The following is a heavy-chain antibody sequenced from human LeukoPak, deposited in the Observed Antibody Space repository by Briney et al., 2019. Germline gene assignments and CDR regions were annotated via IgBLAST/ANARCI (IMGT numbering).Heavy chain of an antibody. D-gene: IGHD4-17*01. CDR2: IYTSGST. V-gene: IGHV4-61*02. J-gene: IGHJ4*02. Sequence: SETLSLTCTVSGGSISSGSYYWSWIRQPAGKGLEWIGRIYTSGSTNYNPSLKSRVTISIDTSKNQFSLKLSSLTAADTAICYCARGIESYGDYGYWGQGILVTVSS. CDR1: GGSISSGSYY. CDR3: ARGIESYGDYGY.